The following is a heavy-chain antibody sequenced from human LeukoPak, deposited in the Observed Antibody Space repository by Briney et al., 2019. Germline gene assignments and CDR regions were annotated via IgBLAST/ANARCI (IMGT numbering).Heavy chain of an antibody. J-gene: IGHJ4*02. D-gene: IGHD3-10*01. V-gene: IGHV3-30*18. CDR2: ISYDGSNK. Sequence: GGPLRLSCAASGFTFSTAWMSWVRQAPGKGLEWVAVISYDGSNKYYADSVKGRFTISRDNSKNTLYLQMNSLRAEDTAVYYCAKVAMVRGVTHYFDYWGQGTLVTVSS. CDR3: AKVAMVRGVTHYFDY. CDR1: GFTFSTAW.